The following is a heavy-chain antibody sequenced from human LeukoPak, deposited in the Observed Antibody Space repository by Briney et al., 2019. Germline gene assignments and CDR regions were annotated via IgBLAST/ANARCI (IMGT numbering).Heavy chain of an antibody. J-gene: IGHJ4*02. V-gene: IGHV1-46*01. CDR2: INPSGGST. CDR3: ARDCGLLLWFGELPNYFDY. Sequence: ASVKVSCKASGYTFTSYYMHWVRRAPGQGLEWMGIINPSGGSTSYAQKLQGRVTMTTDTSTSTAYMELRSLRSDDTAVYYCARDCGLLLWFGELPNYFDYWGQGTLVTVSS. D-gene: IGHD3-10*01. CDR1: GYTFTSYY.